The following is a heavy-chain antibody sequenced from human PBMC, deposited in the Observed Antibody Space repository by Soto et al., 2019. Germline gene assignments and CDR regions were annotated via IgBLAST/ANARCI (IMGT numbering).Heavy chain of an antibody. D-gene: IGHD1-26*01. CDR2: IYSSGPT. J-gene: IGHJ4*02. V-gene: IGHV3-53*01. CDR3: VSAVGGSSDY. Sequence: PGRSLRLSWAASEFSVSSYYMNWVRQVPEKGLEWVSVIYSSGPTFYADSVRGRFTISRDISKNTLYLQMFSLRVEDTPVYYFVSAVGGSSDYWGLGTLVTVSS. CDR1: EFSVSSYY.